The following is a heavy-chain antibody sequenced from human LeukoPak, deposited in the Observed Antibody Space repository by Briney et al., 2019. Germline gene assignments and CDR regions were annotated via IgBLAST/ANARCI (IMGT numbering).Heavy chain of an antibody. J-gene: IGHJ4*02. CDR3: ARESLDLCSSGYCHRWYFDY. CDR2: ISYDGSNK. Sequence: PGRSLRLSCAASGFTFSSYAMHWVRQAPGKGLEWVAVISYDGSNKYYADSVKGRFTISRDNSKNTLYLQMNSLRAEDTAVYYCARESLDLCSSGYCHRWYFDYWGQGTLVTVSS. D-gene: IGHD3-22*01. V-gene: IGHV3-30*04. CDR1: GFTFSSYA.